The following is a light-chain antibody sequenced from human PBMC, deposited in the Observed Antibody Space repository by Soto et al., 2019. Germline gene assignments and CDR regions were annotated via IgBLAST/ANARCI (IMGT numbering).Light chain of an antibody. V-gene: IGKV3-20*01. CDR2: AAS. CDR1: QSVSNSY. Sequence: EIVLTQSPGILSLSPGERATLSCRASQSVSNSYLAWYQQKPGQAPRLLMYAASNRATGIPDRFSGSGSGTDFTLTISRLGPEDFAVYYCQQFPTWTFGQGTKVEIK. J-gene: IGKJ1*01. CDR3: QQFPTWT.